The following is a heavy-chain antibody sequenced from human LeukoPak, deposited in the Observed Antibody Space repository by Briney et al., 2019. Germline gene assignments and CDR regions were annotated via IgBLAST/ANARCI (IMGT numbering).Heavy chain of an antibody. CDR2: TSSDEINQ. CDR1: GFTFSNDG. V-gene: IGHV3-30*03. CDR3: ARDLGQYYDTSDNWFDP. J-gene: IGHJ5*02. D-gene: IGHD3-22*01. Sequence: PGGSLRLSCVSTGFTFSNDGLDWVRRAPGKGLEWVAVTSSDEINQTYADSVKGRFFISRDNPKNTLNLQMNNLRPEDTAVYYCARDLGQYYDTSDNWFDPWGQGTPVTVSS.